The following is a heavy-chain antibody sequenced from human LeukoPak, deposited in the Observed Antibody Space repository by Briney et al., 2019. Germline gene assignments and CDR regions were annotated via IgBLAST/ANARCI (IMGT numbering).Heavy chain of an antibody. CDR2: IWYDGSNK. CDR1: GFTLSSYG. D-gene: IGHD3-10*01. Sequence: GGSLRLSCAASGFTLSSYGMHWVRQAPGKGLEWVAVIWYDGSNKYYADSAKGRFTISRDNSKNTLYLQMNSLRAEDTAVYYCANAQQPYGSGSARNWGQGTLVTVSS. V-gene: IGHV3-33*06. CDR3: ANAQQPYGSGSARN. J-gene: IGHJ4*02.